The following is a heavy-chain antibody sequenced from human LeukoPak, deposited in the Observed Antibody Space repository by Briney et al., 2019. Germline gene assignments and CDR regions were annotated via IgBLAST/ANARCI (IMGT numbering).Heavy chain of an antibody. V-gene: IGHV3-21*01. J-gene: IGHJ4*02. D-gene: IGHD6-13*01. CDR1: GCTFSSYS. CDR3: AVYSSSWYRFDY. Sequence: GGSLRLSCAASGCTFSSYSMNWVRQAPGKGLKWVSSISSSSSYIYYADSVKGRFTISRDNAKNSLYLQMNSLRAEDTAVYYCAVYSSSWYRFDYWGQGTLVTVSS. CDR2: ISSSSSYI.